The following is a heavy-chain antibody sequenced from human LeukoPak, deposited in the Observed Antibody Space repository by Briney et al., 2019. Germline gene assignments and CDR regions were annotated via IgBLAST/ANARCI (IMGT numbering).Heavy chain of an antibody. D-gene: IGHD3-10*01. CDR3: ARGALQTHYYGSGSYYNGDY. CDR1: GFTFSSYA. J-gene: IGHJ4*02. Sequence: PGGSLRLSCAASGFTFSSYAMHWVRQAPGKGLEWVAVISYDGSNKYYADSVKGRFTIPRDNSKNTLYLQMNSLRAEDTAVYYCARGALQTHYYGSGSYYNGDYWGQGTLVTVSS. CDR2: ISYDGSNK. V-gene: IGHV3-30*04.